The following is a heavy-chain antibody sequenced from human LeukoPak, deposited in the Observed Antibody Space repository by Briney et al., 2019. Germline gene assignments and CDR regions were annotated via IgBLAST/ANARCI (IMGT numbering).Heavy chain of an antibody. V-gene: IGHV1-18*01. D-gene: IGHD2-2*01. CDR1: GYTFTSYG. CDR3: ARELYQLLYHYYYGMDV. J-gene: IGHJ6*02. Sequence: ASVKVSCKASGYTFTSYGISWVRQAPGQGLEWMGWISAYNGNTNYAQKLQGRVTMTTDTSTSTAYMELRSLRSDDTAVYYCARELYQLLYHYYYGMDVWGQGTTVTVSS. CDR2: ISAYNGNT.